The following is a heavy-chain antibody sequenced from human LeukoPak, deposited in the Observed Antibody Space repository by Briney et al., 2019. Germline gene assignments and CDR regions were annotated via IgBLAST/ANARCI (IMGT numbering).Heavy chain of an antibody. D-gene: IGHD2-21*01. CDR3: ARDQEVVIAIPHAFDI. J-gene: IGHJ3*02. CDR2: ISSSSSYI. CDR1: GFTFSSYS. Sequence: GGSLRLSRAASGFTFSSYSMNWVRQAPGKGLEWVSSISSSSSYIYYADSVKGRFTISRDNAKNSLYLQMNSLRAEDTAVYYCARDQEVVIAIPHAFDIWGQGTMVTVSS. V-gene: IGHV3-21*01.